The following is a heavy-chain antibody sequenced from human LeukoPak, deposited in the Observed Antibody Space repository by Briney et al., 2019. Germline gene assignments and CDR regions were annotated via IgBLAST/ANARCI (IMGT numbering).Heavy chain of an antibody. V-gene: IGHV3-7*01. CDR2: INQDGSKK. Sequence: GGSLRLSCVASRSTFSNYWMSWVRQAPGKGLEWVANINQDGSKKRYADSMKGRFTISRDNAKESLYLQLNSLRAEDTAVYYCARDGYGSGTNYGMDVWGQGTTVTVSS. D-gene: IGHD3-10*01. CDR3: ARDGYGSGTNYGMDV. J-gene: IGHJ6*02. CDR1: RSTFSNYW.